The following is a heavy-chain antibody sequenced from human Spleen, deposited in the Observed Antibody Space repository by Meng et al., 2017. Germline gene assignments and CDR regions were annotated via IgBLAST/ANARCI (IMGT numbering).Heavy chain of an antibody. CDR1: GFTFSSYA. CDR3: ARDNALWTSNWFDP. J-gene: IGHJ5*02. D-gene: IGHD3-10*01. CDR2: INRNGGST. Sequence: GESLKISCAASGFTFSSYAMSWVRQAPGKGLEWVSGINRNGGSTGYADAVKGRFTITSDNAKNSLYLQMNSLRAEDTALYHCARDNALWTSNWFDPWGQGTLVTVSS. V-gene: IGHV3-20*01.